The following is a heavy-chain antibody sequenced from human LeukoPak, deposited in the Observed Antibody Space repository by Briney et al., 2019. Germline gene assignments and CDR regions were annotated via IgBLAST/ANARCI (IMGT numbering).Heavy chain of an antibody. D-gene: IGHD2-15*01. CDR2: IYYSGST. V-gene: IGHV4-59*01. CDR1: GGSISIYY. J-gene: IGHJ6*02. Sequence: SETLSLTCTVSGGSISIYYWSWIRQPPGKGLEWIGYIYYSGSTNYNPSLKSRVTISVDTSKNQFSLKLSSVTAADTAVYYCARDRPEVDYYYYGMDVWGQGTTVTVSS. CDR3: ARDRPEVDYYYYGMDV.